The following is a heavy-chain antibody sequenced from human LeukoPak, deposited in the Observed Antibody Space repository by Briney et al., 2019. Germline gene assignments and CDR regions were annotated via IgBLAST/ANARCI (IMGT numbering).Heavy chain of an antibody. CDR1: GLPIADFA. J-gene: IGHJ4*02. V-gene: IGHV3-43*02. Sequence: GGSLRLSCVASGLPIADFAMHWVRQAPGKGLEWVCLISGDGVSTFYADSVKGRFSISRDNSKNSLSLEMNSLRTEDTAMYYCARESGKFDYWGQGTLVAVSS. CDR2: ISGDGVST. CDR3: ARESGKFDY.